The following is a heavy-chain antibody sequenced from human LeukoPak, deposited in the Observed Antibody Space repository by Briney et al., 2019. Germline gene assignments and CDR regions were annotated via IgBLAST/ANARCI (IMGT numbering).Heavy chain of an antibody. J-gene: IGHJ6*02. Sequence: SETLSLTCTVSGGSISSYYWSWIRQPPGKGLEWIGYIYYSGSTNYNPSLKSRVTISVDTSKNQFSLKLSSVTAADTAVYYCARDVPPYCSGGSCASMDVWGQGTTVTVSS. D-gene: IGHD2-15*01. V-gene: IGHV4-59*12. CDR3: ARDVPPYCSGGSCASMDV. CDR2: IYYSGST. CDR1: GGSISSYY.